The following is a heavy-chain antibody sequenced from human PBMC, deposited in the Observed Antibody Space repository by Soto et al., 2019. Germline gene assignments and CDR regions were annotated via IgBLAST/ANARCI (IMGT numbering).Heavy chain of an antibody. CDR3: ARHEVTMTYYFDY. V-gene: IGHV4-59*08. D-gene: IGHD3-22*01. J-gene: IGHJ4*02. Sequence: QVQLQESGPGLVKPSETLSLTCTVSGASISSTYWRWIRQPPGKGLEWIGYIYYTGSANYNPSLKSPVTISVDTSKNQFSLKLSSVTAADTAVYYCARHEVTMTYYFDYWGQGTLVTVSS. CDR1: GASISSTY. CDR2: IYYTGSA.